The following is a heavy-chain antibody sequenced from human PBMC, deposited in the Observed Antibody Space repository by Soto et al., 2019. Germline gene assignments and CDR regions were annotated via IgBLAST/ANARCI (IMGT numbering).Heavy chain of an antibody. CDR2: FYYSGIT. J-gene: IGHJ4*02. CDR3: AEDSSNYHGKPFDY. V-gene: IGHV4-61*08. Sequence: SETLSLTCTVSGGSITTGGYYWSWIRQPPGKGLEWIGYFYYSGITNYNPSLKSRVTISVDTSKTQFSLKLSSVTAADTAVYYCAEDSSNYHGKPFDYWGQGTLVTVSS. CDR1: GGSITTGGYY. D-gene: IGHD3-22*01.